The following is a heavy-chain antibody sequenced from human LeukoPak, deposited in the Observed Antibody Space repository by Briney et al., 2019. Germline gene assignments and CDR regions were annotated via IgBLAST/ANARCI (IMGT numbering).Heavy chain of an antibody. J-gene: IGHJ4*02. CDR3: AKDPLQYGSGSYYFDY. Sequence: PGGSLRLSCAASGFSLSSCGMHWVRQAPGKGLEWVAFMSFDGNNKYYADSVKGRLTISRDSSKNTLYLQMNSLRAEDTAVYYCAKDPLQYGSGSYYFDYWGQGTLVTVSS. V-gene: IGHV3-30*02. CDR2: MSFDGNNK. D-gene: IGHD3-10*01. CDR1: GFSLSSCG.